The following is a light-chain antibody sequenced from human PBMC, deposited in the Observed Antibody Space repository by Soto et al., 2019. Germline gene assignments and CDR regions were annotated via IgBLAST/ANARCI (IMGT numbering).Light chain of an antibody. J-gene: IGLJ3*02. Sequence: QSVLTQPPSVSAAPGQKVTISCSGSSSNIGNNYVSWYQQLPGTAPKVLIYDNNKRPSGIPDRFSGSKSGTSATLRITGIQTGDEADYYCGTWDSSLSAGWVVGGGTKLTVL. CDR3: GTWDSSLSAGWV. V-gene: IGLV1-51*01. CDR2: DNN. CDR1: SSNIGNNY.